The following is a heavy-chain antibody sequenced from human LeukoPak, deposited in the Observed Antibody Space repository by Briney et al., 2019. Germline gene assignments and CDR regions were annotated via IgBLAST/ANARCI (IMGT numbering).Heavy chain of an antibody. V-gene: IGHV4-4*07. Sequence: KASETLSLTCTVSNGSISIYYWSWVRQPAGKGLEWIGRISASGSTNYNPSLKSRVTMSLDTSKNQFSLKLSSVTAADTAVYYCARELGQLDYYFDYWGQGTLVTVSS. J-gene: IGHJ4*02. CDR1: NGSISIYY. CDR3: ARELGQLDYYFDY. CDR2: ISASGST. D-gene: IGHD6-13*01.